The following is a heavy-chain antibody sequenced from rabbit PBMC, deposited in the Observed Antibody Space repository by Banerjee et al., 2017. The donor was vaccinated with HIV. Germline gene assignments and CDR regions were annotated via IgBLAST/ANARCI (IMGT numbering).Heavy chain of an antibody. CDR3: ARGSSGYSKSFTL. Sequence: QEQLEESGGGLVKPEGSLTLTCTASGFDLSSSYYMCWVRQAPGKGLEWIACIGTGSGTTWYASWAKGRFTISKTSSTTVTLQMTSLTAADTAIYFCARGSSGYSKSFTLWGPGTLVTVS. J-gene: IGHJ4*01. V-gene: IGHV1S45*01. CDR1: GFDLSSSYY. CDR2: IGTGSGTT. D-gene: IGHD1-1*01.